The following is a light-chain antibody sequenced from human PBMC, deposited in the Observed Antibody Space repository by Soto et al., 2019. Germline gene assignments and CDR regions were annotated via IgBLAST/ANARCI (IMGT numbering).Light chain of an antibody. CDR2: GAS. Sequence: ERVMTPSPATLSESPGERGTLSCRASQSVNNKVAWYQQKPGQAPRLLIFGASTRATGIPARFSGSGSVTEFTLTISSRQSEDFAVYYCQQYNNGAPITFGQGTRLEIK. J-gene: IGKJ5*01. CDR1: QSVNNK. V-gene: IGKV3-15*01. CDR3: QQYNNGAPIT.